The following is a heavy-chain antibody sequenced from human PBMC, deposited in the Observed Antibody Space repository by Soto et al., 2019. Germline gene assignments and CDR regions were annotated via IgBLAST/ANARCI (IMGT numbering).Heavy chain of an antibody. CDR3: ARHRGPMVRGVITNWFDP. V-gene: IGHV4-39*01. CDR2: IYYSGST. Sequence: PSETLYLTCTVSGGSISSSSYYWGWIRQPPGKGLELIGSIYYSGSTYYNPSLKSRVTISVDTSKNQFSLKLSSVTAADTAVYYCARHRGPMVRGVITNWFDPWGQGTLVTVSS. D-gene: IGHD3-10*01. CDR1: GGSISSSSYY. J-gene: IGHJ5*02.